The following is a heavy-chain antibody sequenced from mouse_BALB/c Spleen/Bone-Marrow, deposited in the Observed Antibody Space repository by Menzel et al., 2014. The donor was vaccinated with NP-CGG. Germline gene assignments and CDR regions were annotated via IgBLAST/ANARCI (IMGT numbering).Heavy chain of an antibody. Sequence: QVQLQQSGAELVRPGASVKLSCKTSGYTFTSYWINWVKQRPGQGLEWIGNIYPSDNYTNYNQEFKDKATLTVDISSTTAYMQLSSPTSEDSAVYYCTRTCEYFDYWGQGTTLTVSS. CDR1: GYTFTSYW. CDR2: IYPSDNYT. J-gene: IGHJ2*01. V-gene: IGHV1-69*02. CDR3: TRTCEYFDY.